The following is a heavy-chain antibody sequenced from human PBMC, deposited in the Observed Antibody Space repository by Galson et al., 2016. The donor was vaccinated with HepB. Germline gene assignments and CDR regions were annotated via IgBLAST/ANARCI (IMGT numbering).Heavy chain of an antibody. Sequence: SETLSLTCSVSGGSISNNAYYWGWIRQPPGKGLEWIGIIHHSGGTYYNPSLRSRVTISVDASKNEFSLKLTSVTAADTAVYYCARRPYSYFDDSTSLDSWGQGTLVTVSS. CDR3: ARRPYSYFDDSTSLDS. J-gene: IGHJ4*02. D-gene: IGHD3-9*01. V-gene: IGHV4-39*01. CDR1: GGSISNNAYY. CDR2: IHHSGGT.